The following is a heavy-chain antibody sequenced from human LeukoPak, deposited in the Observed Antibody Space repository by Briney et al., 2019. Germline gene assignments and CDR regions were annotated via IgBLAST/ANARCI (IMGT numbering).Heavy chain of an antibody. V-gene: IGHV4-39*01. CDR2: IYYSGST. D-gene: IGHD3-10*01. J-gene: IGHJ4*02. CDR3: ARTRCYYNSRSYGAPYYFDY. CDR1: GGSISSNSYY. Sequence: SETLSLTCAVSGGSISSNSYYWGWIRQPPGKGLEWIGSIYYSGSTYYNPSLKSRVTISVDTSKNQFSLKLSSVTAADTAVYYCARTRCYYNSRSYGAPYYFDYWGQGTLVTVSS.